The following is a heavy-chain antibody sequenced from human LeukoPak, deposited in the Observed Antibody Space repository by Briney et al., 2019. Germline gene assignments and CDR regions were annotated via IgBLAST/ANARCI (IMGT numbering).Heavy chain of an antibody. CDR1: GSTFSSYA. CDR2: ISGSGGST. CDR3: AELGITMIGGV. D-gene: IGHD3-10*02. Sequence: GGSLRLSCAASGSTFSSYAMSWVRQAPGKGLEWVSAISGSGGSTYYADSVKGRFTISRDNAKNSLYLQMNSLRAEDTAVYYCAELGITMIGGVWGKGTTVTISS. V-gene: IGHV3-23*01. J-gene: IGHJ6*04.